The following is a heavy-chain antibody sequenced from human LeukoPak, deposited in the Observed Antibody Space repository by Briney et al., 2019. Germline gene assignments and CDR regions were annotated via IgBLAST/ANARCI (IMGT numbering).Heavy chain of an antibody. Sequence: ASVKVSCTASGYTFTGYYMHWVRQAPGQGLEWMGWINPNSGGTNYAQKFQGRVTMTRDTSISTAYMELSRLRSDDTAVYYCARDSSLYESSTFCVWGQGTLVTVSS. CDR3: ARDSSLYESSTFCV. V-gene: IGHV1-2*02. CDR1: GYTFTGYY. J-gene: IGHJ4*02. CDR2: INPNSGGT. D-gene: IGHD3-22*01.